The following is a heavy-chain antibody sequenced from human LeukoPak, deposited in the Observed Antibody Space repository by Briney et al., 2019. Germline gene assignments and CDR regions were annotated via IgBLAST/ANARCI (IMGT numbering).Heavy chain of an antibody. J-gene: IGHJ3*02. V-gene: IGHV4-34*01. Sequence: PSETLSLTCAVYGGSFSGYYWSWIRQPPGKGLEWIGEINHSGSTNYNPSLKSRVTVSVDTSKNQFSLKLSSVTAADTAVYYCARSWDFEVGEKDFDIWGQGTMVTVSS. CDR3: ARSWDFEVGEKDFDI. CDR1: GGSFSGYY. CDR2: INHSGST. D-gene: IGHD1-26*01.